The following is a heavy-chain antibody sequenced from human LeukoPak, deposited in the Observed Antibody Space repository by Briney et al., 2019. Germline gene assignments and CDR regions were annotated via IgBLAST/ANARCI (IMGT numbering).Heavy chain of an antibody. J-gene: IGHJ6*02. Sequence: GGSLRLSCAASGFTFDDYAXXXXXXXXXXXXXXXXXISWNSGSIGYADSVKGRFTISRDNAKNSLYLQMNSLRAEDTALYYCAKDTGDAYYYGMDVWGQGITVTVSS. V-gene: IGHV3-9*01. CDR2: ISWNSGSI. CDR3: AKDTGDAYYYGMDV. CDR1: GFTFDDYA.